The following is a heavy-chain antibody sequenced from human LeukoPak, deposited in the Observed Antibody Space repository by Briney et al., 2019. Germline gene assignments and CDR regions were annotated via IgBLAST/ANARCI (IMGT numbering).Heavy chain of an antibody. CDR2: INPKSGGT. D-gene: IGHD3-22*01. CDR1: VYTFTRYY. V-gene: IGHV1-2*02. Sequence: ASVNVSCQASVYTFTRYYMQWVRQAPGHGLEGMGWINPKSGGTNYAQKFQGRVTMTRDTSISTAYMELSRLRSDDTAVYYCASGNNYDRSGYYYSDYWGQGTLVTVSS. J-gene: IGHJ4*02. CDR3: ASGNNYDRSGYYYSDY.